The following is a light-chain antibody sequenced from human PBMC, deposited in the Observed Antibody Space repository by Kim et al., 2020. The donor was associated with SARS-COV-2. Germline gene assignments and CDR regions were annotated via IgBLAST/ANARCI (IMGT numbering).Light chain of an antibody. CDR2: GAS. Sequence: EIVLTQSPDTLSLSPGERATLSCRASQSVSSSSLAWYQQKPGQAPRLLIYGASSRATGMPDRFSGSGSGTDFTLSISRLEPEDFAVYYCQQYGSSPRTFGQGTKVDIK. V-gene: IGKV3-20*01. CDR3: QQYGSSPRT. CDR1: QSVSSSS. J-gene: IGKJ1*01.